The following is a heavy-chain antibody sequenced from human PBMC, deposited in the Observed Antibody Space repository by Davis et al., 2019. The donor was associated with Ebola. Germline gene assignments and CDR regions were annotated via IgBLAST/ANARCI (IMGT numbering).Heavy chain of an antibody. CDR2: IYDTGYT. D-gene: IGHD1-20*01. J-gene: IGHJ5*02. CDR1: GGSISSYY. CDR3: ARYNWNFGGFDP. Sequence: MPSETLSLTCTVSGGSISSYYWSWIRQPPGKGLEWMGYIYDTGYTTYSPSLKSRVTLSVDTSKNQFSLKLTSVTAADTAVYYCARYNWNFGGFDPWGQGTLVIVSS. V-gene: IGHV4-59*01.